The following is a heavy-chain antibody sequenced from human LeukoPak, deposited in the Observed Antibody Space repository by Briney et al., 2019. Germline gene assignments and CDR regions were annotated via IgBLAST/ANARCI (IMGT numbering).Heavy chain of an antibody. J-gene: IGHJ4*02. Sequence: PSETLSLTCTVSGGSINSASHYWVWIRQSPGTGLEWIGTISYSGSTYYNPSLMSRVTISVDTSKNQFSLKLRSVTAADTALYYCARQPQDVVIAPTLPLDYWGQGTLVTVSS. D-gene: IGHD2/OR15-2a*01. CDR2: ISYSGST. CDR3: ARQPQDVVIAPTLPLDY. CDR1: GGSINSASHY. V-gene: IGHV4-39*01.